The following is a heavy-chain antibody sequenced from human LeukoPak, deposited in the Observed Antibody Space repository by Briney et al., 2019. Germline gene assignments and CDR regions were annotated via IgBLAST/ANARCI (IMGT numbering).Heavy chain of an antibody. CDR1: GFTFSDYY. D-gene: IGHD6-19*01. CDR2: ISSSSSYT. V-gene: IGHV3-11*05. Sequence: TGGSLRLSCAASGFTFSDYYMSWIRQAPGKGLEWVSYISSSSSYTNYADSVKGRFTISRDNAKNSLYLQMNSLRAEDTAVYYCARDSIAVAGTAPAYSDYWGQGTLVTVSS. J-gene: IGHJ4*02. CDR3: ARDSIAVAGTAPAYSDY.